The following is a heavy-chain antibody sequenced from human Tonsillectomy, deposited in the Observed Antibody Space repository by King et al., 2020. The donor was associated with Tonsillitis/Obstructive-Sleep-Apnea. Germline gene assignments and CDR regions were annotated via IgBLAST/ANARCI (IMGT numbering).Heavy chain of an antibody. J-gene: IGHJ3*02. CDR3: AKAGSYYDFWSGYSI. D-gene: IGHD3-3*01. V-gene: IGHV3-30*18. CDR1: GFTFSSYG. Sequence: VQLVESGGGVVQPGRSLRLSCAASGFTFSSYGMHWVRQAPGKGLEWVAVISYDGSNKYYADSVKGRFTISRDNSKNTLYLQMNSLRAEDTAVYYSAKAGSYYDFWSGYSIWGQGTMVTVSS. CDR2: ISYDGSNK.